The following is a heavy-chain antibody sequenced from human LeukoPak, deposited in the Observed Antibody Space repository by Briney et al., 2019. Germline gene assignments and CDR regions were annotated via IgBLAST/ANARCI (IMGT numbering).Heavy chain of an antibody. CDR3: ASAGGVVVPAAYYYYGMDV. J-gene: IGHJ6*04. Sequence: GGSLRLSCAASGFTFSSYEMSWVRQAPGKGLEWVSYISSSGSTIYYADSVKGRFTISRDNAKNSLYLQMNSLRAEDTAVYYCASAGGVVVPAAYYYYGMDVWGKGTTVTVSS. D-gene: IGHD2-2*01. V-gene: IGHV3-48*03. CDR2: ISSSGSTI. CDR1: GFTFSSYE.